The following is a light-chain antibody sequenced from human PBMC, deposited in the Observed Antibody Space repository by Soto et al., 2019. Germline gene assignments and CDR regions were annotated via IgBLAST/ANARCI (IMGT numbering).Light chain of an antibody. CDR2: DAS. CDR3: QQYHTSSIT. CDR1: QTISSW. J-gene: IGKJ5*01. Sequence: DIQMTQSPSTLSTSVGDRVTITCRASQTISSWLAWYQQKPGKAPNLLIYDASTLERGVPSRFSGTGSGTEFTLTIDRLQPDDFATYDCQQYHTSSITFGQGTRLEIK. V-gene: IGKV1-5*01.